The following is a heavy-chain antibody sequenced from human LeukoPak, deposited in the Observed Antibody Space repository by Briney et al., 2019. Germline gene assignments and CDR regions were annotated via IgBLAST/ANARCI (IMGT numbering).Heavy chain of an antibody. CDR3: AKPQYCSSTSCYAGNFDY. D-gene: IGHD2-2*01. J-gene: IGHJ4*02. CDR2: ISGSGGST. V-gene: IGHV3-23*01. CDR1: GFTFSSYA. Sequence: GGSPRLSCAASGFTFSSYAMSWVRQAPGKGLDWGSAISGSGGSTYYADSVKGRFTISRDNSKNTLYLQMNSLRAEDTAVYYCAKPQYCSSTSCYAGNFDYWGQGTLVTVSS.